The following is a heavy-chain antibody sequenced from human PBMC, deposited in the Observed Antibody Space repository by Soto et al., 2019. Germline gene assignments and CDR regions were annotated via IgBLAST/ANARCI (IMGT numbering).Heavy chain of an antibody. CDR3: ARSTPMAMGDSFDI. V-gene: IGHV3-66*01. Sequence: EVQVVESGGGLVQPGGSLRLSCAASGFNVSRNYMAWVRLAPGRGLEWVSFIYNDGRTADADSVRGRFIISKYHYKNALSIQMHSLIVEDPAVYDCARSTPMAMGDSFDIWGRGTARIVSS. D-gene: IGHD2-15*01. CDR1: GFNVSRNY. J-gene: IGHJ3*02. CDR2: IYNDGRT.